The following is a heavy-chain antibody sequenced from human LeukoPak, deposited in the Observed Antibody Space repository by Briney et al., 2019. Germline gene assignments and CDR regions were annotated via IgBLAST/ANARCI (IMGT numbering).Heavy chain of an antibody. CDR1: GFTFSSYA. Sequence: GRSLRLSCAASGFTFSSYAMHWVRQAPGKGLEWVAVISYDGSNKYHADSVKGRFTISRDNSKNTLYLQMNSLRAEDTAVYYCARVTDGYNYDAFDIWGQGTMVTVSS. D-gene: IGHD5-12*01. CDR3: ARVTDGYNYDAFDI. J-gene: IGHJ3*02. CDR2: ISYDGSNK. V-gene: IGHV3-30-3*01.